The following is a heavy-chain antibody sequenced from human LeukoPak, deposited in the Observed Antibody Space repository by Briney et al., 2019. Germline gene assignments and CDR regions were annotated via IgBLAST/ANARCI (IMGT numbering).Heavy chain of an antibody. CDR2: IKSKTDGGTT. CDR1: GFTFSNAW. J-gene: IGHJ4*02. Sequence: GGSLRLSCAASGFTFSNAWMSWVRQAPGKGLEWVGRIKSKTDGGTTDYAAPVKGRFTILRDDSKNTLYLQMNSLKTEDTAVYYCTTGQRFGELLENDYWGQGTLVTVSS. D-gene: IGHD3-10*01. CDR3: TTGQRFGELLENDY. V-gene: IGHV3-15*01.